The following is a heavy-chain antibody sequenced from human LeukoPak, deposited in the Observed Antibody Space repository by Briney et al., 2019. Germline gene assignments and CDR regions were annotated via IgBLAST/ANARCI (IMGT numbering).Heavy chain of an antibody. V-gene: IGHV3-43D*03. CDR1: VFTLYVYT. D-gene: IGHD3-22*01. J-gene: IGHJ4*02. CDR2: ICWVVGRT. CDR3: AKGDRDYYDSSVGDY. Sequence: GGSLRLSCAPSVFTLYVYTTHGVRHAPGKGGGCVSLICWVVGRTYYTHSARGRFTISRDNRKNTLYLNINTLRGEDTALYYCAKGDRDYYDSSVGDYWGQGTLVTVSS.